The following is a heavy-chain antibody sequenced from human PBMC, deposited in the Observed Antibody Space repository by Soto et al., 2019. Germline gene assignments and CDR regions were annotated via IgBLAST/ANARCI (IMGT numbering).Heavy chain of an antibody. V-gene: IGHV1-8*01. J-gene: IGHJ5*01. D-gene: IGHD5-18*01. Sequence: ASVKVSCKASGYTFTNNDVSWLRQATGQGLEWMGWMNPGSGDTGYAQKFQGRLTMTRDNSIATAYMELNSLTAEDTAIYDCARMDSFGSLDLFDAWSHGALVTVSA. CDR2: MNPGSGDT. CDR3: ARMDSFGSLDLFDA. CDR1: GYTFTNND.